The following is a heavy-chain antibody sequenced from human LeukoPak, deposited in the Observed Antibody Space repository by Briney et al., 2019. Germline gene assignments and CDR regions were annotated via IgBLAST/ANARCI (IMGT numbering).Heavy chain of an antibody. CDR2: IKSDFDGATR. V-gene: IGHV3-15*01. Sequence: GGSLRLSCAASGFTFSDAWMSWVRQIPGKGLEWVGRIKSDFDGATRDYAAPVEGRFTISRDDSREMMFLEMRSLKTEDTGVYYCATDPLCGGHCDYYYYMDVWGKGTTVTVSS. CDR3: ATDPLCGGHCDYYYYMDV. J-gene: IGHJ6*03. CDR1: GFTFSDAW. D-gene: IGHD2-21*02.